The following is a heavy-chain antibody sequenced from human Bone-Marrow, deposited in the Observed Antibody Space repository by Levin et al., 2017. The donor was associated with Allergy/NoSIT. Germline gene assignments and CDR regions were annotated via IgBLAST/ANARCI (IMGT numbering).Heavy chain of an antibody. J-gene: IGHJ4*01. CDR2: ISYDGSDR. V-gene: IGHV3-30*18. D-gene: IGHD6-13*01. CDR3: AKGGRIAARLDD. Sequence: GESLKISCEGSGFTFSYYGMHWVRQAPGKGLEWVAMISYDGSDRYYDDSVRGRFSISRDNSKNTLYLQMNSLRVEDTGVYFCAKGGRIAARLDDWGHGTLVTVSS. CDR1: GFTFSYYG.